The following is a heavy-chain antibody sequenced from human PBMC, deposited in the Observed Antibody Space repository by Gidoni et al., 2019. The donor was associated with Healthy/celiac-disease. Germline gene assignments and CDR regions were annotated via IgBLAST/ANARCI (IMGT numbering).Heavy chain of an antibody. CDR1: GGSISSSSYY. D-gene: IGHD6-19*01. CDR2: IYYNGNT. V-gene: IGHV4-39*01. CDR3: ARSRPAVAALGSPAGWFDP. Sequence: QLQLQESGPGLVKPSETLSLTCTVSGGSISSSSYYWGWIRQPPGKGLAWIGSIYYNGNTYYNPSLKSRVTIFVDTSKDQFALKLTSGTAADTAVYYCARSRPAVAALGSPAGWFDPWGQGTLVTVSS. J-gene: IGHJ5*02.